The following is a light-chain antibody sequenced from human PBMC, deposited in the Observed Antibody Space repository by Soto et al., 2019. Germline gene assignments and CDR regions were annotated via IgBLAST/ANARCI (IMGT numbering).Light chain of an antibody. V-gene: IGLV1-47*01. J-gene: IGLJ2*01. Sequence: QSVLTQPPSASGTPGQRVIISCSGDNSNIGTNYVHWYQKFPGTAPKLLIIRSNQRPSGVPDRFAGSKSGTSATLAISGLRYEDEAECSCAVWDDSLGGVLFGGGTKLPVL. CDR1: NSNIGTNY. CDR2: RSN. CDR3: AVWDDSLGGVL.